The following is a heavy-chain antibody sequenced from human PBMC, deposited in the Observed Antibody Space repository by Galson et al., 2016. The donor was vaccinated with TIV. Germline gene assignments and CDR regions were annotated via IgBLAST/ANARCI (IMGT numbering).Heavy chain of an antibody. V-gene: IGHV3-66*03. CDR3: ARDRVVDATYYYYYYGMDV. CDR2: ISDRGNT. CDR1: GLSVSINY. Sequence: SLRLSCAASGLSVSINYMTWVRQAPGKGLEWVSLISDRGNTYYPDSVKGRFIISRDNSRNTLYLQMSGLRAEDTAVYYCARDRVVDATYYYYYYGMDVWGQGTAVTVSS. J-gene: IGHJ6*02. D-gene: IGHD1-26*01.